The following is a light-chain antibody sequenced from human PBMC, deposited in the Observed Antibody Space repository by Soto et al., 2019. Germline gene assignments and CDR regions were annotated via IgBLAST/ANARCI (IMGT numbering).Light chain of an antibody. Sequence: DIQLTQSPSFLSASVGDRVTITCRASQDMNTYLAWYQQKPGKAPKLLIFAASTLQNGGPSRFSRGGSGTEFTVTITSLQPEYFATYYCQQRKSYPITFGQGIRLEMK. CDR1: QDMNTY. J-gene: IGKJ5*01. V-gene: IGKV1-9*01. CDR2: AAS. CDR3: QQRKSYPIT.